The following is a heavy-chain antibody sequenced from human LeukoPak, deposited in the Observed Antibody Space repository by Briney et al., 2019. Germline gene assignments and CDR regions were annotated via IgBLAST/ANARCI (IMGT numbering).Heavy chain of an antibody. Sequence: RRSLTLSSASSGFTFTSYAMHWVRQATRKGLDSVAVISYDGSNKYYADSVKGRFTLSRDNSRNTLYLQMNSLRAEDTAVYYCARDPRSWYSFDHYYGMDVWGQGTKVTVSS. V-gene: IGHV3-30-3*01. D-gene: IGHD6-13*01. CDR1: GFTFTSYA. J-gene: IGHJ6*02. CDR3: ARDPRSWYSFDHYYGMDV. CDR2: ISYDGSNK.